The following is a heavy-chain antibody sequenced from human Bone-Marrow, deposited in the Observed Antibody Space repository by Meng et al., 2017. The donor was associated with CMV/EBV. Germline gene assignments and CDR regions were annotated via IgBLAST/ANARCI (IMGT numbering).Heavy chain of an antibody. CDR3: ASQPPASGYCDGMDF. CDR1: GLTFSSYE. V-gene: IGHV3-48*03. Sequence: GESLKISCAASGLTFSSYEMNWVRQAPGKGLEWVSYIDSSGSTTYYADSVKGRFTISRDNAKNSLYLQMKSLRAEDTAVYFCASQPPASGYCDGMDFWGQGTTVTVSS. CDR2: IDSSGSTT. J-gene: IGHJ6*02. D-gene: IGHD1-26*01.